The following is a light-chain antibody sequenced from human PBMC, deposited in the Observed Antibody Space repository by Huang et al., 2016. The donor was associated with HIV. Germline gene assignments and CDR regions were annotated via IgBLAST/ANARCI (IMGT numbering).Light chain of an antibody. CDR1: HSVNSN. CDR3: QQYNNWPQT. J-gene: IGKJ1*01. Sequence: ERVMTQSPATLSVSPGERATLSCRASHSVNSNLAWYQQKPGQAPRLLIYGASTRATGIPARFSGSGSGTEVTLTISSLQSEDFAVYYCQQYNNWPQTFGQGTKVEIK. CDR2: GAS. V-gene: IGKV3-15*01.